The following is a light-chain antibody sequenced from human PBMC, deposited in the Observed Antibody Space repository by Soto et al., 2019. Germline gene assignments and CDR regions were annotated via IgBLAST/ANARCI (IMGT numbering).Light chain of an antibody. V-gene: IGKV1-27*01. J-gene: IGKJ1*01. CDR1: RGISNS. Sequence: DIQMTQSPSSLSVSVGDRATITCRASRGISNSLAWYQQKPGKVPKLLIYAASTLPSGVPSRFSGSGSGTDFTLTISSLQPEDVATYYCQRYNIAPLTFGQGTKVEIK. CDR2: AAS. CDR3: QRYNIAPLT.